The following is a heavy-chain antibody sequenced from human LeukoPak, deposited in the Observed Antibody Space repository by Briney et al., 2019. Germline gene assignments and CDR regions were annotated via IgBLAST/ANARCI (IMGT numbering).Heavy chain of an antibody. V-gene: IGHV3-23*01. CDR1: GFTFSSYA. D-gene: IGHD3-10*01. CDR2: ISGSGGST. Sequence: GGSLRLSCAASGFTFSSYAMSWVRQAPGKGLEWVSSISGSGGSTYYADSVKGRFTISRANSENALYVQMNSLRAEDTAVYYCAKDLVTGSLDYWGQGTLVTVSS. J-gene: IGHJ4*02. CDR3: AKDLVTGSLDY.